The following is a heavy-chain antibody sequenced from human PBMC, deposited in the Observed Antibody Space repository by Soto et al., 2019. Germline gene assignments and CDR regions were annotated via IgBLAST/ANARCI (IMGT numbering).Heavy chain of an antibody. CDR3: ARDSYGGQAYYYYGMDV. V-gene: IGHV4-30-4*01. Sequence: SETLSLTCTVSGGSISSGDYYWSWIRQPPGKGLEWIGYIYYSGSTYYNPSLKSRVTISVDTSKNQFSLKLISVTAADTAVYYCARDSYGGQAYYYYGMDVWGQGTTVTVSS. CDR2: IYYSGST. J-gene: IGHJ6*02. D-gene: IGHD4-17*01. CDR1: GGSISSGDYY.